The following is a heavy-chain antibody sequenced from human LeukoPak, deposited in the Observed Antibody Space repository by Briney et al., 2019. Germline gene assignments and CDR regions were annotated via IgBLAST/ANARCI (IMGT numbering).Heavy chain of an antibody. V-gene: IGHV3-7*01. CDR1: GFTFSNYW. D-gene: IGHD2-2*01. CDR2: IKQDESEK. Sequence: GGSLRLSRSASGFTFSNYWMSWVRQAPGKGLEWVANIKQDESEKYYVDSVKGRFTISRDNAKSSLYLQMNSLRAEDTAVYYCARALDSSSSRYQAFEEWGQGTLVTVSS. J-gene: IGHJ4*02. CDR3: ARALDSSSSRYQAFEE.